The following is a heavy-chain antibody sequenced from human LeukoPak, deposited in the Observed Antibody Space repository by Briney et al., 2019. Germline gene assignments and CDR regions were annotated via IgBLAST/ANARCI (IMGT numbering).Heavy chain of an antibody. CDR1: GGSISSYY. CDR2: IYYSGST. CDR3: ARHLHIAVAGRSYYYYGMDV. Sequence: SETLSLTCTVSGGSISSYYWSWIRQPPGKGLEWIGYIYYSGSTNYNPSLKSRVTISVDTSKNQFSLKLSSVTAADTAVYYCARHLHIAVAGRSYYYYGMDVWGQGTTVTVSS. V-gene: IGHV4-59*08. D-gene: IGHD6-19*01. J-gene: IGHJ6*02.